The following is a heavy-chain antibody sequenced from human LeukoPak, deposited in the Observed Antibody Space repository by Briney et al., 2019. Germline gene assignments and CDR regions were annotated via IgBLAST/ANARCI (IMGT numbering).Heavy chain of an antibody. V-gene: IGHV3-33*03. CDR3: ANNFDY. CDR2: IWHDGSNK. Sequence: PGRSLRLSCAASGFTFSSYGMHWVRQAPGKGLEWVAVIWHDGSNKYYADSVKGRFTVSRDNSKNTLYLQMNSLRAEDTAVYYCANNFDYWGQGTLVTVSS. J-gene: IGHJ4*02. CDR1: GFTFSSYG.